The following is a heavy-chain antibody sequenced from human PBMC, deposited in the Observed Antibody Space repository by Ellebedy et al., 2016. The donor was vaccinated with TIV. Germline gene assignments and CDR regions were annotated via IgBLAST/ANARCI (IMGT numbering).Heavy chain of an antibody. J-gene: IGHJ4*02. V-gene: IGHV5-51*01. CDR1: GYSFTSYW. D-gene: IGHD3-3*01. CDR2: IYPGDSDT. CDR3: ARRPFRSRSLYDY. Sequence: GESLKISCKGSGYSFTSYWVGWVRQMPGKDLEWMGIIYPGDSDTRYSPSFQGQVTISADKSISTAYLQWSSLKASDTAMYYCARRPFRSRSLYDYWGQGTLVTVSS.